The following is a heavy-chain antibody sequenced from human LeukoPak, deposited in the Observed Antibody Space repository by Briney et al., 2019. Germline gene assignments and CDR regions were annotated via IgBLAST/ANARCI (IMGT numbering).Heavy chain of an antibody. V-gene: IGHV4-59*01. CDR3: ARGPGNYYDSSGYRQFWYFDL. CDR2: IYYSGST. D-gene: IGHD3-22*01. Sequence: PSETLSLTCTVSGGSISSYYWSWIRQPPGKGLEWIGYIYYSGSTNYNPSLKSRVTISVDTSKNQFSLKLSSVTAADTAVYYCARGPGNYYDSSGYRQFWYFDLWGRGTLVTVSS. CDR1: GGSISSYY. J-gene: IGHJ2*01.